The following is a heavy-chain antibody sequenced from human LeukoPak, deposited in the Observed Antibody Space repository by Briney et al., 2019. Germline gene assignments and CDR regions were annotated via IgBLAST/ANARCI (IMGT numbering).Heavy chain of an antibody. V-gene: IGHV4-59*08. CDR2: IYYSGST. CDR1: GGIFNGYY. J-gene: IGHJ4*02. Sequence: SETLSLTCAVYGGIFNGYYWSWIRQPPGKQLEWIGYIYYSGSTNYNPSLKSRVTISVDTSKKQFSLKLSSVTAADTAVYYCARHQFDSTAYVDYWGQGTLVTVSS. CDR3: ARHQFDSTAYVDY. D-gene: IGHD3-22*01.